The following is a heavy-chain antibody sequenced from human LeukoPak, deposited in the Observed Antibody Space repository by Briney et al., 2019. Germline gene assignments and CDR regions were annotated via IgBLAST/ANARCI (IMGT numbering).Heavy chain of an antibody. CDR3: AKDSQGQALDY. V-gene: IGHV3-30*18. J-gene: IGHJ4*02. Sequence: GGSLRLSCAASGFTFSSYGMHWVRQAPVKGLEWVAVISYDGSNKYYADSVKGRFTISRDNSKNTLYLQMNSLRAEDTAVYYCAKDSQGQALDYWGQGTLVTVSS. CDR1: GFTFSSYG. CDR2: ISYDGSNK.